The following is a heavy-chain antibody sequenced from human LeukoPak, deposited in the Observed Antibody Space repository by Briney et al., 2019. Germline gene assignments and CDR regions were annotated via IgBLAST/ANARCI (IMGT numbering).Heavy chain of an antibody. CDR3: ARIVVAGTVDF. CDR1: SGSISSSNYY. J-gene: IGHJ4*02. CDR2: IFYTGSA. Sequence: SETLSLTCSVSSGSISSSNYYWGWIRQPPGKGLEWIGNIFYTGSAFYNPSLESRVTISVDTSKNQSSLKLSSVIAADTAVYYCARIVVAGTVDFWGQGTLVTVSS. V-gene: IGHV4-39*01. D-gene: IGHD6-13*01.